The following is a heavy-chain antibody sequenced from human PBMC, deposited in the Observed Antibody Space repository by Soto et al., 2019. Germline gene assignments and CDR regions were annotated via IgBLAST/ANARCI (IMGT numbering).Heavy chain of an antibody. CDR2: IKSKTDGGTT. D-gene: IGHD4-17*01. CDR1: GFTFSNAW. Sequence: GGSLRLSCAASGFTFSNAWMSWVRQAPGKGLEWVGRIKSKTDGGTTDYAAPVKGRFTISRDDSKNTLYLQMNSLKTEDTAVYYCTTDSIHYGEYRDYWGQGTLVTVSS. CDR3: TTDSIHYGEYRDY. V-gene: IGHV3-15*01. J-gene: IGHJ4*02.